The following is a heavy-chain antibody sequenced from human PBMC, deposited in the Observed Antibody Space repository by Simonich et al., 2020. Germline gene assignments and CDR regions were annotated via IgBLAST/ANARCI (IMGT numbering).Heavy chain of an antibody. CDR1: GYTFTSYG. J-gene: IGHJ3*02. D-gene: IGHD1-1*01. CDR3: ARSTTGTTAFDI. CDR2: ISAYNGNT. V-gene: IGHV1-18*01. Sequence: QVQLVQSGAEVKKPGASVKVSCKASGYTFTSYGISWVRKAPGQGLEWMGCISAYNGNTNHAQKLQGRVTMTTDTSTSTTNMELRSLRSDDTAVYYCARSTTGTTAFDIWGQGTMVTVSS.